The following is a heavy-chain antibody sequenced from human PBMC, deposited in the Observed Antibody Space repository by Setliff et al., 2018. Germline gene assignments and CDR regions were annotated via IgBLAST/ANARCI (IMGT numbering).Heavy chain of an antibody. J-gene: IGHJ6*03. D-gene: IGHD5-12*01. CDR2: TIPMFGSA. CDR3: AREGVDIRSSTDYRYYMDG. Sequence: LVKVSCKASGGPFRSYGISWGRQAPGQGLEWMGGTIPMFGSANYAQKFQGRVTIITDEFTVTAYMELSSLRTEDTAVYYCAREGVDIRSSTDYRYYMDGWGKGTTVTAP. V-gene: IGHV1-69*05. CDR1: GGPFRSYG.